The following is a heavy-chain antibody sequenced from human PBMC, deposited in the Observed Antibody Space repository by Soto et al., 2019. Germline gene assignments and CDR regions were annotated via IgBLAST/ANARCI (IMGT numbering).Heavy chain of an antibody. CDR3: ASADLTPDATVFYDY. CDR2: VIPMFGTT. Sequence: SWVQHETGQGLEWLGRVIPMFGTTNYTQTFQDRLTIIADKSTSTAYMELSSLRSFDPAIYYCASADLTPDATVFYDYWLQGTLV. J-gene: IGHJ4*02. V-gene: IGHV1-69*06. D-gene: IGHD3-9*01.